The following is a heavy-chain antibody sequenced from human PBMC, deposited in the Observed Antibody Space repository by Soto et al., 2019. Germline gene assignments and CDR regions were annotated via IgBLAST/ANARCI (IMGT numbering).Heavy chain of an antibody. Sequence: PGGSLRLSCAASGFTFSSYGMHWVRQAPGKGLEWVAVISYDGSNKYYADSVKGRFTISRDNSENTLYLQMNSLRAEDTAVYYCAKDLPGQRYYYYGMDVWGQGTTVTVSS. CDR2: ISYDGSNK. V-gene: IGHV3-30*18. J-gene: IGHJ6*02. CDR1: GFTFSSYG. CDR3: AKDLPGQRYYYYGMDV. D-gene: IGHD6-25*01.